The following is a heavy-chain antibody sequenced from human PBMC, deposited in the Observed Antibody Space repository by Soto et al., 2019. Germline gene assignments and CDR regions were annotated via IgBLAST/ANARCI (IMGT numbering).Heavy chain of an antibody. D-gene: IGHD3-22*01. V-gene: IGHV4-34*01. CDR3: ARGYWVTMIVPDAFDI. CDR1: GGSFSGYY. CDR2: INHSGST. Sequence: TSETLSLTCAVYGGSFSGYYWSWIRQPPGKGLEWIGEINHSGSTYYNPSLKSRVTISVDRSKNQFSLKLSSVTAADTAVYYCARGYWVTMIVPDAFDIWGQGTMVTVSS. J-gene: IGHJ3*02.